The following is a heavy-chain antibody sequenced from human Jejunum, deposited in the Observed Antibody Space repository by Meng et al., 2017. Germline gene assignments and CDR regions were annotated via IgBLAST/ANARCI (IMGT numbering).Heavy chain of an antibody. CDR2: IHPSGST. D-gene: IGHD1-14*01. J-gene: IGHJ4*02. CDR1: GGSSSGFY. V-gene: IGHV4-34*01. Sequence: QVQLKQWGEGLLKPSETLSLTCAVYGGSSSGFYLGWIRQPPGKGLEWIGEIHPSGSTDYNPSLKSRLTISLDTSKNQFSLSLNSATAADTGIYYCTRGTDRAKSGDYWGQGTLVTVSS. CDR3: TRGTDRAKSGDY.